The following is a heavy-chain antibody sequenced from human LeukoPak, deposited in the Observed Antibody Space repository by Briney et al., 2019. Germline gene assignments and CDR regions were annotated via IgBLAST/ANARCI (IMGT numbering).Heavy chain of an antibody. CDR1: GFTFSSYS. D-gene: IGHD3-3*01. CDR3: AKSDFGVVGYYMDV. Sequence: PGGSLRLSCAASGFTFSSYSMNWVRQAPGKGLEWVSAISGSGGSTYYADSVKGRFTISRDNSKNTLYLQMNSLRAEDTAVYYCAKSDFGVVGYYMDVWGKGTTVTVSS. V-gene: IGHV3-23*01. CDR2: ISGSGGST. J-gene: IGHJ6*03.